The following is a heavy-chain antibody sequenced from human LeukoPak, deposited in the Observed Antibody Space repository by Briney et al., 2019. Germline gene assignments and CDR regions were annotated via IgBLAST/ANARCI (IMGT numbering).Heavy chain of an antibody. V-gene: IGHV3-30*02. J-gene: IGHJ4*02. D-gene: IGHD4-17*01. CDR3: AKGGASVTRYVDY. Sequence: GGSLRLSCAASGFSFSDYGIHWVRQAPGKGLQWVTFMQHDGSTKYYADSVKGRFTISRDNSKNTLYLQMNSLRPEDTAVYYCAKGGASVTRYVDYWGQGTLVTVSS. CDR1: GFSFSDYG. CDR2: MQHDGSTK.